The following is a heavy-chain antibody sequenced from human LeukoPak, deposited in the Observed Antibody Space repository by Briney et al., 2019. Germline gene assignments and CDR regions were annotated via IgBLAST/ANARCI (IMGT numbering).Heavy chain of an antibody. CDR2: INPSGGST. CDR3: GRDRGQLVRHFDY. Sequence: GSSVNVSFKASGYTFTSYYMHWVRQAPGQGLEWMGIINPSGGSTSYAQKFQGRVTMTRDTSTSTVYMELSSLRSEDTAVYSCGRDRGQLVRHFDYWGQGTLVTVSS. CDR1: GYTFTSYY. J-gene: IGHJ4*02. D-gene: IGHD6-6*01. V-gene: IGHV1-46*01.